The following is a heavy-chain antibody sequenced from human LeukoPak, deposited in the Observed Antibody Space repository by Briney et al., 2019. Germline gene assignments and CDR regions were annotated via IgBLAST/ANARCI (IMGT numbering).Heavy chain of an antibody. Sequence: SETLSLTCTVSGGSISSYYWSWIRQPPGEKLEWIGYLYYSGSTNYNPSLGSRVTISADSSKNQFSPKLTSVTAADTAVYYCARDAKLLGAFDLWGPGTMVTVSS. CDR2: LYYSGST. CDR1: GGSISSYY. V-gene: IGHV4-59*01. J-gene: IGHJ3*01. CDR3: ARDAKLLGAFDL.